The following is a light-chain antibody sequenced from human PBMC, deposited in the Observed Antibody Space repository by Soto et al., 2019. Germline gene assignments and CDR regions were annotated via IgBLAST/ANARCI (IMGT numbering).Light chain of an antibody. Sequence: EIVLTPSPGTLSLSPGEIATLSFSSSQSVSSTYLAWYQQKPGQAPRLLIYGASSRATGIPDRFSGSGSGTDFTLTISRLEPEDFAMYYCQQFDRSRWTFGQGTKVDIK. V-gene: IGKV3-20*01. CDR1: QSVSSTY. CDR3: QQFDRSRWT. CDR2: GAS. J-gene: IGKJ1*01.